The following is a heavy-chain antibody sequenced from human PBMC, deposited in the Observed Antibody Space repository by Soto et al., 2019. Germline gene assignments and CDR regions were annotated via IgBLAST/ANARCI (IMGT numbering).Heavy chain of an antibody. CDR1: GGTFSSDS. J-gene: IGHJ4*02. CDR2: IIPMFDTP. V-gene: IGHV1-69*12. CDR3: ARSGGLDRDFNY. D-gene: IGHD2-15*01. Sequence: QVQLVQSGAEVKKPGSSVKVSCKASGGTFSSDSFSWVRQAPGQGLEWMGGIIPMFDTPIYAQKFQDRVTITADESTSTAYMQLSSLRDGDTAVYYCARSGGLDRDFNYWGQGSLVTVSS.